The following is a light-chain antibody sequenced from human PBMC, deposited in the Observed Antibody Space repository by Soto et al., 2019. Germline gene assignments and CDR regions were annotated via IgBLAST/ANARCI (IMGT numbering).Light chain of an antibody. CDR3: QKYNGAPIT. CDR1: QDLSLF. J-gene: IGKJ1*01. V-gene: IGKV1-27*01. Sequence: DIQMIQSPSSLSASVGDRVTITCRASQDLSLFLAWYQQKPGKAPKLLIYGASTLQSEVPSRFSGRGSGTDFTLTISSLQPEDVATYYCQKYNGAPITFGQGTQLEIK. CDR2: GAS.